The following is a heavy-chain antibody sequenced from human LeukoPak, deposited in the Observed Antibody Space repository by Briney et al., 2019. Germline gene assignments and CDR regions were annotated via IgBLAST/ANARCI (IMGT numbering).Heavy chain of an antibody. J-gene: IGHJ5*02. Sequence: SETLSLTCTVSGGSISSYYWNWIRQPAGKGLEWIGRIYTSGSTNYNPSLKSRVTMSIDTSKNQFSLKLSSVTAADTAVYYCARDTGPDEVVDNWFDPWGQGTLVTVPS. D-gene: IGHD2-2*01. CDR2: IYTSGST. CDR1: GGSISSYY. CDR3: ARDTGPDEVVDNWFDP. V-gene: IGHV4-4*07.